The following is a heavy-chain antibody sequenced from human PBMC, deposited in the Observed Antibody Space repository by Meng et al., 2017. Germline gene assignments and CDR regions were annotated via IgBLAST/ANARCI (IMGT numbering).Heavy chain of an antibody. V-gene: IGHV1-69*06. J-gene: IGHJ5*02. CDR3: ASGPPGWFDP. CDR1: GGTFSTQA. D-gene: IGHD7-27*01. Sequence: VRPGGEGRSAGAWVKVPCEASGGTFSTQAMSWVRQPPGQGLEWLGGIIPIFGTANCAQKFQGRVTIPADKSTSTAYMELSSLRSEDTAVYYCASGPPGWFDPWGQGTLVTVSS. CDR2: IIPIFGTA.